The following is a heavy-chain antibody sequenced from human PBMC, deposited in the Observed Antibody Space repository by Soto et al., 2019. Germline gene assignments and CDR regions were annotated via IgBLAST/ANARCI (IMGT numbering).Heavy chain of an antibody. J-gene: IGHJ4*02. Sequence: GASVKVSCKASGYTFTSYAIHWVRQAPGQRLEWMGWINAGNGNTKYSQKFQGRVTITRDTSASTAYMELSSLISEDTAVYYCARAHDPGDLDYWGQGTLVIVSS. V-gene: IGHV1-3*01. CDR3: ARAHDPGDLDY. D-gene: IGHD4-17*01. CDR1: GYTFTSYA. CDR2: INAGNGNT.